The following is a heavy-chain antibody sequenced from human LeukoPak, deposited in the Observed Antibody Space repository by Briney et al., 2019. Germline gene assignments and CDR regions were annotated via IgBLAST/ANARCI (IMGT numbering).Heavy chain of an antibody. V-gene: IGHV1-3*03. J-gene: IGHJ4*02. Sequence: ASVKVSCKASGYTFTSYAMHWVRQAPGQRLEWMGWINAGNGNTKYSQEFQGRVTITRDTSASTAYMELSSLRSEDTAVYYCARYTSNVVGKRHYFDYWGQGTLVTVSS. CDR2: INAGNGNT. CDR1: GYTFTSYA. D-gene: IGHD1-26*01. CDR3: ARYTSNVVGKRHYFDY.